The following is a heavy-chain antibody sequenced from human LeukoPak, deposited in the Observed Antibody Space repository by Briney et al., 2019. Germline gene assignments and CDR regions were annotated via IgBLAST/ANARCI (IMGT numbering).Heavy chain of an antibody. CDR3: ARGLDDY. D-gene: IGHD1-1*01. CDR2: IYSSGST. J-gene: IGHJ4*02. Sequence: SETLSLTCTVSGGSITSCNYYWGRLRQPPGKGLEWIGTIYSSGSTFYNPSLKSRITISVDTSKNQFPLNLNSMTAAHTAVYYCARGLDDYWGQGTLVTVSS. V-gene: IGHV4-39*06. CDR1: GGSITSCNYY.